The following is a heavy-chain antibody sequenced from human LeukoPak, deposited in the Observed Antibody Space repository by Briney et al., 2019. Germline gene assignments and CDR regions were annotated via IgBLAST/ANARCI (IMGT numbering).Heavy chain of an antibody. CDR2: IYHSGST. V-gene: IGHV4-4*02. D-gene: IGHD1-26*01. Sequence: PSETLSLTCAVSGGSISSSNWWSWVRQPPGKGLEWIGEIYHSGSTYYNPSLKSRVTISVDTSKNQFSLKLSSVTAADTAVYYCARHSLSYLMDYWGQGTLVTVSS. CDR3: ARHSLSYLMDY. CDR1: GGSISSSNW. J-gene: IGHJ4*02.